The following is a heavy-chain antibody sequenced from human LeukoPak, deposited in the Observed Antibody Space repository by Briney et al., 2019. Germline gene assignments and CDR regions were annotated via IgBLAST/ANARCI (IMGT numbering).Heavy chain of an antibody. CDR3: ASGLRGTIGDAFDI. V-gene: IGHV3-48*04. CDR2: ISSSSSTI. CDR1: GFTFSSYS. D-gene: IGHD5-12*01. J-gene: IGHJ3*02. Sequence: GGSLRLSCAASGFTFSSYSMNWVRQAPGKGLEWVSYISSSSSTIYYADSVKGRFTISRDNAKNSLYLQMNSLRAEDTAVYYCASGLRGTIGDAFDIWGQGTMVTVSS.